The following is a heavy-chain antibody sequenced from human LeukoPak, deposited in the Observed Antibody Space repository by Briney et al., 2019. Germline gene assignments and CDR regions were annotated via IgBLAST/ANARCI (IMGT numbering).Heavy chain of an antibody. CDR3: TRETSSRYFDY. CDR2: ISAYNGNT. V-gene: IGHV1-18*01. J-gene: IGHJ4*02. CDR1: GYTFTSYG. Sequence: APVKVSCKASGYTFTSYGISWVRQAPGQGLEWMGWISAYNGNTNYAQKLQGRVTMTTDTSTSTAYMELSSLRSEDTAVYYCTRETSSRYFDYWGQGTLVTVSS.